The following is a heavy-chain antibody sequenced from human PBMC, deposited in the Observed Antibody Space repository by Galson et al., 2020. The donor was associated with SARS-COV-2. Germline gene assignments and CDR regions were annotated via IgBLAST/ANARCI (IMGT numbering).Heavy chain of an antibody. V-gene: IGHV3-30*18. CDR3: AKRGGGYYFEH. Sequence: GESLKISCAASGFTFRTYDLHWVRLAQGKGLEWVAVKSYDGRIEFYADSVKGLFTVSRDNSKNTVYLQMNSLRPEDTAVYFCAKRGGGYYFEHWGQGTLVTVSS. CDR1: GFTFRTYD. CDR2: KSYDGRIE. D-gene: IGHD3-16*01. J-gene: IGHJ4*02.